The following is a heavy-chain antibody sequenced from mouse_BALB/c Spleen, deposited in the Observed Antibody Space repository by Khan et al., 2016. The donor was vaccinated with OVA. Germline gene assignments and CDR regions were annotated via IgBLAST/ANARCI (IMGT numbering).Heavy chain of an antibody. CDR2: IWSDGST. V-gene: IGHV2-6*02. CDR1: GFSLTSYG. CDR3: AGWLDGYSSLYAMDY. J-gene: IGHJ4*01. D-gene: IGHD2-3*01. Sequence: QVQLKQSGPGLVAPSQSLSITCTVSGFSLTSYGIHWVRQPPGKGLEWLVVIWSDGSTNYNSVLKSRLSISKDNSKSQVFLKMNSLHTDDTAIYYCAGWLDGYSSLYAMDYWGQGTSVTVSS.